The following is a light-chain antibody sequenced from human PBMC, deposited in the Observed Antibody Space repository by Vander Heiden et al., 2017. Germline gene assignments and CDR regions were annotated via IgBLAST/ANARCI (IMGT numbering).Light chain of an antibody. V-gene: IGLV1-40*01. Sequence: HSVLTPPPSVSVTPGQRVIITCSGSCSNIQAVYNVHWYQQLPGTAPKLLIYGNSNRPSGVPDRFSGSKSGTSASLAITGLQAEDEADYYCQSYDSSLSGWVFGGGTKLTVL. CDR3: QSYDSSLSGWV. J-gene: IGLJ3*02. CDR1: CSNIQAVYN. CDR2: GNS.